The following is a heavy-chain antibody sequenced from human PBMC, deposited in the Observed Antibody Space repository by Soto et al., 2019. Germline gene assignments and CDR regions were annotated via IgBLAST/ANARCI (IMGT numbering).Heavy chain of an antibody. CDR3: ARGGGSGYSSSWYETIYYYYYGMDV. Sequence: ASVKVSCKASGYTFTSYGISWVRQAPGQGLEWMGWISAYNGNTNYAQKLQGRVTMTTDTSTSTAYMELRSLRSDDTAVCYCARGGGSGYSSSWYETIYYYYYGMDVWGQGTTVTVSS. V-gene: IGHV1-18*04. D-gene: IGHD6-13*01. J-gene: IGHJ6*02. CDR1: GYTFTSYG. CDR2: ISAYNGNT.